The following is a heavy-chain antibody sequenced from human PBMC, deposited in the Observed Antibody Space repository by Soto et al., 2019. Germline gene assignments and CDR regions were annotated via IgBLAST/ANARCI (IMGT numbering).Heavy chain of an antibody. CDR3: ASFTRPKGMDV. CDR2: IIPIFGTA. V-gene: IGHV1-69*12. Sequence: QVQLVQSGAEVKKPGSSVKVSCKASGGTFSSYAISWVRQAPGQGLEWMGGIIPIFGTANYAQKFQGRVTITADESTSAAYMEQSSVRSEDTDVYCSASFTRPKGMDVWGQGSTVTVSS. CDR1: GGTFSSYA. J-gene: IGHJ6*02.